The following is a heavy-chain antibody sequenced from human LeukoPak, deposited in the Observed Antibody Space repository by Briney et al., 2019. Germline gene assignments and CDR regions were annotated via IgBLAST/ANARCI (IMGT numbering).Heavy chain of an antibody. D-gene: IGHD4-17*01. J-gene: IGHJ5*02. CDR1: GFTFSNYW. CDR3: ARTTVTICFDP. CDR2: INGDGSST. Sequence: PGGSLRLSCAASGFTFSNYWMHWVRQAPGKGLVWVSVINGDGSSTAYADSVKGRFTISRDNAKNTLYLQMNSLRAEDTAVYYCARTTVTICFDPWGQGTLVTVSS. V-gene: IGHV3-74*01.